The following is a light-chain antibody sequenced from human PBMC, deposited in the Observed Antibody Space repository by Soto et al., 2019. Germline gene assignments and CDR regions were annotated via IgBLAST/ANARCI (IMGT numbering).Light chain of an antibody. CDR1: TSDVGDYNY. Sequence: QSALTQPPSASGSPGQSVTISCTGTTSDVGDYNYVSWYQRHPGKAPQLMIYEVSKRPSGVPDRFSGSKSGYTASLTISGLQAEDEADYYGSSYAGSNNFVVFGGGTKLTVL. J-gene: IGLJ3*02. V-gene: IGLV2-8*01. CDR3: SSYAGSNNFVV. CDR2: EVS.